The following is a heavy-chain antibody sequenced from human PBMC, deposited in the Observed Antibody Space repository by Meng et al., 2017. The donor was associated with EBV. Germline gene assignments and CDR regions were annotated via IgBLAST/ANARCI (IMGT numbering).Heavy chain of an antibody. CDR3: ARDGRLYDTPSPFNY. CDR2: ISAYNGNT. D-gene: IGHD3-22*01. V-gene: IGHV1-18*01. CDR1: GYTFTTYV. Sequence: FMLLHIGAEVEHRVACVHLSYQALGYTFTTYVFSWVRLDPGHWLEWMGWISAYNGNTNYAQKLQGRVTMTTDRSTITSYMELRSLRSDDTAVYYCARDGRLYDTPSPFNYWGEGTLVTVSS. J-gene: IGHJ4*02.